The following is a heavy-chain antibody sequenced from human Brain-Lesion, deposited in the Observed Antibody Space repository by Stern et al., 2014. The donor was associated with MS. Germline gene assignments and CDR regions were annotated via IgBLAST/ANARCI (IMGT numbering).Heavy chain of an antibody. D-gene: IGHD2-2*01. J-gene: IGHJ4*02. CDR2: ISTTATII. CDR1: GFIFSDYY. V-gene: IGHV3-11*01. CDR3: AISSSRYFFDS. Sequence: VQLVESGGTLVKPGGSLRLSCAASGFIFSDYYMNWIRQAPGQGLEWVSYISTTATIIYYADSVKGRFAISRDNTKNSLFLQMSSLRVEDTAVYYCAISSSRYFFDSWGPGTLVTVSS.